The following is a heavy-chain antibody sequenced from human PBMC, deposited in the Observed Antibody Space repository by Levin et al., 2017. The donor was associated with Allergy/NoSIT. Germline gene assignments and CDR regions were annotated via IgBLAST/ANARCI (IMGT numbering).Heavy chain of an antibody. CDR3: ARAYAVAGTYTDY. D-gene: IGHD6-19*01. V-gene: IGHV3-21*01. CDR1: GFSFSSYS. Sequence: PGGSLRLSCAASGFSFSSYSMNWVRQGPGKGLEWVSSISDSSTYSYYADSVKGRFTISRDNAKNSLFLQMNSLRAEDTAMYYCARAYAVAGTYTDYWGQGTLVTVSS. J-gene: IGHJ4*02. CDR2: ISDSSTYS.